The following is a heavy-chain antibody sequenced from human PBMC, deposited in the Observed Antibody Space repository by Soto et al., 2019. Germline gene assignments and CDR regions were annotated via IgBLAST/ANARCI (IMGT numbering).Heavy chain of an antibody. J-gene: IGHJ6*03. D-gene: IGHD3-3*01. CDR1: GGTFSSYT. CDR2: IIPILGIA. V-gene: IGHV1-69*02. CDR3: AHSILEPTSYYYYYMDV. Sequence: KVSCKASGGTFSSYTISWVRQAPGQGLEWMGRIIPILGIANYAQKFQGRLTITKDTSKNQVVLTMTNMDPVDTATYYCAHSILEPTSYYYYYMDVWGNGTTVTVSS.